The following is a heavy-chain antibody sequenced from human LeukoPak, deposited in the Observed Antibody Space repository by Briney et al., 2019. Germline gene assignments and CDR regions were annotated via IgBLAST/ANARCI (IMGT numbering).Heavy chain of an antibody. J-gene: IGHJ3*02. CDR3: ARPPSSGWHNAFDI. Sequence: ASETLSLTCTVSGGSISSSSYYWGWIRQPPGKGLEWIGSIYYSGSTYYNPSLKSRVTISVDTSKNQFSLKLSSVTAADTAVYYCARPPSSGWHNAFDIWGQGTMVTVSS. D-gene: IGHD6-19*01. CDR1: GGSISSSSYY. V-gene: IGHV4-39*01. CDR2: IYYSGST.